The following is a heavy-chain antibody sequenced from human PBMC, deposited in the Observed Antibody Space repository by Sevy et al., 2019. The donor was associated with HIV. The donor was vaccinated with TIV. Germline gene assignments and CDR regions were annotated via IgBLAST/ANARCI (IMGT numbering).Heavy chain of an antibody. D-gene: IGHD3-22*01. Sequence: ASVKVSCKASGGTFTSYGLSWVRQAPGQGLEWVGTYTPIFGTTNYAQKFQGRITIAADESTSTAYMELGSLRSEDSAVYFCARLYHDGSAVQAFDIWGQGTMVTVSS. CDR2: YTPIFGTT. V-gene: IGHV1-69*13. CDR3: ARLYHDGSAVQAFDI. J-gene: IGHJ3*02. CDR1: GGTFTSYG.